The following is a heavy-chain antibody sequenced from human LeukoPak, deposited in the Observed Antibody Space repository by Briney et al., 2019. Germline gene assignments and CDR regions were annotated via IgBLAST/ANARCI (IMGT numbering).Heavy chain of an antibody. J-gene: IGHJ4*02. V-gene: IGHV3-11*05. CDR2: ISSSSSYT. CDR3: ARVVRGVITPLFDY. Sequence: GGSLRLSCAASGFTFSDYYMSWIRQAPGKGLEWVSYISSSSSYTNYADSVKGRFTISGDNAKNSLYLQMNSLRAEDTAVYYCARVVRGVITPLFDYWGQGTLVTVSS. CDR1: GFTFSDYY. D-gene: IGHD3-10*01.